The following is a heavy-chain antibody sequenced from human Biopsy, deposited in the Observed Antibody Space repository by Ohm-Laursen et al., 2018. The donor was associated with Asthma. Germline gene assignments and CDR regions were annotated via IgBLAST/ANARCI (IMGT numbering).Heavy chain of an antibody. CDR2: IYYSGKK. V-gene: IGHV4-39*02. D-gene: IGHD6-6*01. Sequence: SETLSLTCIVSGDAMSTSGSYWGWIRQSPGKGLEWIGGIYYSGKKYYNPSLEIRVTISADTSKNLFSLKVTFVTAADTAVYYCARAVSSSSYWYFDLWGRGDLVTVSS. J-gene: IGHJ2*01. CDR3: ARAVSSSSYWYFDL. CDR1: GDAMSTSGSY.